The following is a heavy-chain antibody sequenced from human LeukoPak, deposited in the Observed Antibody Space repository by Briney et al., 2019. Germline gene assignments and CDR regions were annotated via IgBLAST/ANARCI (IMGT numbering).Heavy chain of an antibody. CDR2: ISYDGGNK. CDR1: GFTFSSYA. J-gene: IGHJ4*02. Sequence: GGSLRLSCAASGFTFSSYAMHWVRQAPGKGLEWVAVISYDGGNKYYADSVKGRFTISRDNSKNTLYLQMNSLRAEDTAVYYCAREYYDSSGYYFWTSDYWGQGTLVTVSS. CDR3: AREYYDSSGYYFWTSDY. V-gene: IGHV3-30*04. D-gene: IGHD3-22*01.